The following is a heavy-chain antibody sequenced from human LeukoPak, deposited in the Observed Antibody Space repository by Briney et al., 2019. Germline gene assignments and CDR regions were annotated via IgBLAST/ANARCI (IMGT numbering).Heavy chain of an antibody. Sequence: PSETLSLTCAVYGGSFSGYYWSWIRQPPGKGLEWIGEINHSGSTNYNPSLTSRVTISVDTSKNQFSLKLSSVTAADTAVYYCARAARYYYYYYMDVWGKGTTVTISS. CDR2: INHSGST. V-gene: IGHV4-34*01. D-gene: IGHD2-15*01. CDR1: GGSFSGYY. J-gene: IGHJ6*03. CDR3: ARAARYYYYYYMDV.